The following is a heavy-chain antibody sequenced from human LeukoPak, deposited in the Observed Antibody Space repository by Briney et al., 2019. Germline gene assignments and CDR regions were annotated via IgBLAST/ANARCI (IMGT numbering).Heavy chain of an antibody. V-gene: IGHV4-59*12. D-gene: IGHD2-2*01. J-gene: IGHJ6*02. CDR2: IYYSGST. Sequence: PSETLSLTCTVSGGSISSSYWSWIRQPPGKGLEWIGYIYYSGSTYYNPSLKSRVTISVDTSKNQFSLKLSSVTAADTAVYYCARDTVRRYCSSTSCYADYYYYGMDVWGQGTTVTVSS. CDR3: ARDTVRRYCSSTSCYADYYYYGMDV. CDR1: GGSISSSY.